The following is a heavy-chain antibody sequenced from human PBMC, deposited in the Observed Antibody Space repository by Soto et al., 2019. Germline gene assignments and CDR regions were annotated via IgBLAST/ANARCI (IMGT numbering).Heavy chain of an antibody. D-gene: IGHD1-7*01. CDR2: TYYRSRWYN. CDR1: GDSVSSNSAA. V-gene: IGHV6-1*01. J-gene: IGHJ6*03. Sequence: QVQLQESGPGLVKPSQTLSLTCAISGDSVSSNSAAWNWIRLSPSRGLEWLARTYYRSRWYNDYAVSVRSRIXXXXXXXXXXXXXXXXXXTPEDTAVYYCAGTTSHQWYYMDVWGKGTTVTVSS. CDR3: AGTTSHQWYYMDV.